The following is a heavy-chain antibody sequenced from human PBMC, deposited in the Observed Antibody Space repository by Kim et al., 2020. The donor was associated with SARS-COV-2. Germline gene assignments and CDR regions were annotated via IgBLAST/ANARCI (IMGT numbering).Heavy chain of an antibody. D-gene: IGHD6-13*01. J-gene: IGHJ4*02. Sequence: YVDSVRGRFTISRDNGKNSLYLQMNSLRAEDTAVYYCATDRGIAGAGAFYWGQGTLVTVSS. V-gene: IGHV3-7*03. CDR3: ATDRGIAGAGAFY.